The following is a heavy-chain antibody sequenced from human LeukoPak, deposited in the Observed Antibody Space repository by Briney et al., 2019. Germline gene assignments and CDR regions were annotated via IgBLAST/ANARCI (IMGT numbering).Heavy chain of an antibody. CDR3: ARGNSGSPPDAFDI. D-gene: IGHD1-26*01. J-gene: IGHJ3*02. V-gene: IGHV3-21*01. Sequence: GGSLRLSCAASGFTFSDYGMNWVPQAPGKGLEWVSSICSSSSYIYYADSVKGRFTISRDNAKNSLYLQMNSLRAEDTAVYYCARGNSGSPPDAFDIWGQGTMVTVSS. CDR1: GFTFSDYG. CDR2: ICSSSSYI.